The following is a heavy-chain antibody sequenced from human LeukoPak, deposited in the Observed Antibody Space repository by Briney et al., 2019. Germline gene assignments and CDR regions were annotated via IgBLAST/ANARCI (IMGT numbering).Heavy chain of an antibody. V-gene: IGHV1-69*13. J-gene: IGHJ5*02. Sequence: SVKVSCKASGGTFSSYAISWVRQAPGQGLEWMGGIIPIFGTANYAQKFQGRVTITADESTSTAYMELSSLRSEDTAVYYCARDENCSGGSCYSGLIWFDPWGQGTLVTVSS. CDR2: IIPIFGTA. CDR1: GGTFSSYA. D-gene: IGHD2-15*01. CDR3: ARDENCSGGSCYSGLIWFDP.